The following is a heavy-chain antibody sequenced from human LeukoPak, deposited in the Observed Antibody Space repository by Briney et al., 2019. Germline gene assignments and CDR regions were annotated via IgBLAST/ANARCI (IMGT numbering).Heavy chain of an antibody. V-gene: IGHV4-34*01. D-gene: IGHD2-21*01. CDR2: INHSGST. Sequence: SETLSLTCAVYGGSFSGYYWSWIRQPPGKGLEWIGEINHSGSTNYNPSLKSRVTISVDTPKNQLSLKLSSVTAADTAVYYCARRYAVVIVDRRRNGPHMDVWGKGTTVTVSS. CDR1: GGSFSGYY. CDR3: ARRYAVVIVDRRRNGPHMDV. J-gene: IGHJ6*03.